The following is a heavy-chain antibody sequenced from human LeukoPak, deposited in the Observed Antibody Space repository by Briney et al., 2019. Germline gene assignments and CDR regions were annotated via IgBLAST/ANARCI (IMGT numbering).Heavy chain of an antibody. CDR1: GGSISGYY. Sequence: SETLSLTCTVSGGSISGYYWSWIRQPPGKGLEWIGFIYYSGSTNYNPSLKSRVTISVDTSKNQFSLKLSSVTAADTAVYYCASPGIVAAGTDRGFDYWGQGTLVTVSS. D-gene: IGHD6-13*01. V-gene: IGHV4-59*01. CDR3: ASPGIVAAGTDRGFDY. CDR2: IYYSGST. J-gene: IGHJ4*02.